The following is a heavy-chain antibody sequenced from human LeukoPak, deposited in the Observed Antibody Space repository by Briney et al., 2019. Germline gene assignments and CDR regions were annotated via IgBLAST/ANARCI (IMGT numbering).Heavy chain of an antibody. D-gene: IGHD3-22*01. CDR1: GGSISSYY. J-gene: IGHJ5*02. CDR2: IYYSGST. V-gene: IGHV4-59*01. CDR3: ATTINYYDSSGHYYNWFDP. Sequence: PSETLSLTCTVSGGSISSYYWSWIRQPPGKGLEWIGYIYYSGSTNYNPSLKSRVTISVDTSKNQFSLRLTSATAADTAVYYCATTINYYDSSGHYYNWFDPWGQGTLVTVSS.